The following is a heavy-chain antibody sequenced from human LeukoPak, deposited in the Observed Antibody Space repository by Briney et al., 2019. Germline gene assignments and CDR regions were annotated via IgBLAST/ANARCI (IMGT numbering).Heavy chain of an antibody. V-gene: IGHV4-34*01. J-gene: IGHJ5*02. CDR1: GGSFSGYY. Sequence: YPSETLSLTCAVYGGSFSGYYWSWIRQPPGRGLEWIGEINHSGSTNYNPSLKSRVTISVDTSKNQFSLKLSSVTAADTAVYYCARGGGVASRRNYDFWSGVRSGNWFDPWGQGTLVTVSS. CDR3: ARGGGVASRRNYDFWSGVRSGNWFDP. CDR2: INHSGST. D-gene: IGHD3-3*01.